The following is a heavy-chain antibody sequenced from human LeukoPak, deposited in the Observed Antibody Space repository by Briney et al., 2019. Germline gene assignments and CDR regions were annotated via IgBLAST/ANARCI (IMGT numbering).Heavy chain of an antibody. CDR3: ARDLMAAAGKSFDY. CDR1: GFTFSSYS. CDR2: ISSSSSYI. Sequence: KTGGSLRLSCAASGFTFSSYSMNWVRQAPGKGLEWVSSISSSSSYIYYADSVKGRFTISRDNAKNSLYLQMNSLRAEDTAVYYCARDLMAAAGKSFDYWGQGTLVTVSS. V-gene: IGHV3-21*01. J-gene: IGHJ4*02. D-gene: IGHD6-13*01.